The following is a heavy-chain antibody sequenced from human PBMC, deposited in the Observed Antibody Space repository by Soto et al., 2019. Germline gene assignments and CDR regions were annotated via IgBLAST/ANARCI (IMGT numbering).Heavy chain of an antibody. D-gene: IGHD3-22*01. V-gene: IGHV5-51*01. CDR2: IYPADSET. CDR1: GYSFFSHW. Sequence: LKISCKGSGYSFFSHWIGWVRQMPGKGLEWVGIIYPADSETRYSPSFQGQVTISVDKSINTAYLQWSSLKASDTAMYYCARRPWLSGYYDYWGQGTQVTVSS. CDR3: ARRPWLSGYYDY. J-gene: IGHJ4*02.